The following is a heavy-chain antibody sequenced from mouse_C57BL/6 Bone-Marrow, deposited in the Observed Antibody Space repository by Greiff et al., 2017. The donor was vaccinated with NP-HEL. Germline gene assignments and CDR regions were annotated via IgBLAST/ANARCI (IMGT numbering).Heavy chain of an antibody. CDR2: IYPGGGYT. Sequence: QVQLQQSGAELVRPGTSVKMSCKASGYTFTNYWIGWAKQRPGHGLEWIGDIYPGGGYTNYNEKFKGKATLTADKSSSTAYMQFSSLTSEDSAIYYCARYHVYDGGGDYYAMDYWGQGTSVTVSS. CDR3: ARYHVYDGGGDYYAMDY. D-gene: IGHD2-2*01. J-gene: IGHJ4*01. CDR1: GYTFTNYW. V-gene: IGHV1-63*01.